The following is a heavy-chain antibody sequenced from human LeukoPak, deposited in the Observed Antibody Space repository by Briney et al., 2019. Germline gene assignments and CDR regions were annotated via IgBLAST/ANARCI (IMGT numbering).Heavy chain of an antibody. J-gene: IGHJ4*02. CDR3: AKDLEDSGVSSPSSFDY. D-gene: IGHD4-17*01. CDR1: GGSISSYY. CDR2: IYTSGST. Sequence: PSETLSLTCTVSGGSISSYYWSWIRQPAGKGLEWIGRIYTSGSTNYNPPLKSRVTMSVDTSKNQFSLKLSSVTAADTAVYYCAKDLEDSGVSSPSSFDYWGQGTLVTVSS. V-gene: IGHV4-4*07.